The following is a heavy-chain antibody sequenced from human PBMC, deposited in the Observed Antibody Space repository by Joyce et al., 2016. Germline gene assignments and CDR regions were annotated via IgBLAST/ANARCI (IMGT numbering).Heavy chain of an antibody. D-gene: IGHD4/OR15-4a*01. CDR2: ISPADSQT. V-gene: IGHV5-51*01. CDR1: GFDFANSW. Sequence: EVHLVQSGAEMKKPGESLKISCKASGFDFANSWVGWVRQMPGKGLEWMVVISPADSQTIYSPSFEGQVTISADRSFNTAYLQWSSLKASDTAIYYCARHSPGALDYWGQGTLVTVSS. CDR3: ARHSPGALDY. J-gene: IGHJ4*02.